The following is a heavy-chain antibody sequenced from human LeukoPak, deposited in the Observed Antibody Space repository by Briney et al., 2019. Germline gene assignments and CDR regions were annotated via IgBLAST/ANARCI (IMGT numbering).Heavy chain of an antibody. CDR3: VREKYCTPTDCLHGRFYFNC. D-gene: IGHD2-8*01. CDR2: ISYDGRNE. Sequence: GGSLRLSCAASGFTFSDYWMHWVRQAPGKGLEWVAVISYDGRNENHAESVKGRFTISRDNSKNTLYLQMNTLRTEDTALYYCVREKYCTPTDCLHGRFYFNCWGQGTLVTVSS. V-gene: IGHV3-30*03. CDR1: GFTFSDYW. J-gene: IGHJ4*02.